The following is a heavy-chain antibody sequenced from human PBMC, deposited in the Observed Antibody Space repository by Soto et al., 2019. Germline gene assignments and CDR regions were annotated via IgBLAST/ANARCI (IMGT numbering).Heavy chain of an antibody. D-gene: IGHD1-26*01. V-gene: IGHV4-31*03. J-gene: IGHJ4*02. CDR3: ARHNSGSYSMIAS. Sequence: SETLSLTCIVSGGSISSGGYYWTWIRQHPGKGLEWIGYIHYSGSTYYNPSLKSRLIISVDTSKNQFSLKLSSVTAADTAVYYCARHNSGSYSMIASWAQGTLVTVS. CDR1: GGSISSGGYY. CDR2: IHYSGST.